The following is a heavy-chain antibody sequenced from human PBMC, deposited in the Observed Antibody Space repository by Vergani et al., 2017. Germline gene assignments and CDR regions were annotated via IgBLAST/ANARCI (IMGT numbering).Heavy chain of an antibody. Sequence: QVQLVQSGAEVKKPGASVKVSCKASGYTFTSYGISWVRQAPGQGLEWMGIINPSGGSTSYAQKFQGRVTMTRDTSTSTVYMELSSLRSEGTAVYYCARDSRYCSSTSCYVGRDWFDPWGQGTLVTVSS. V-gene: IGHV1-46*01. CDR3: ARDSRYCSSTSCYVGRDWFDP. J-gene: IGHJ5*02. D-gene: IGHD2-2*01. CDR1: GYTFTSYG. CDR2: INPSGGST.